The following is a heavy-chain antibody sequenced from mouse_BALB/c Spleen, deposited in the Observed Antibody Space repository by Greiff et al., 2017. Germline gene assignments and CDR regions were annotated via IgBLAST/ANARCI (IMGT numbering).Heavy chain of an antibody. CDR1: GYTFSSYW. D-gene: IGHD2-4*01. CDR2: ILPGSGST. Sequence: QVQLQQSGAELMKPGASVKISCKATGYTFSSYWIEWVKQRPGHGLEWIGEILPGSGSTNYNEKFKGKATFTADTSSNTAYMQLSSLTSEDSAVYYCAYYDDWFAYWGQGTLVTVSA. V-gene: IGHV1-9*01. J-gene: IGHJ3*01. CDR3: AYYDDWFAY.